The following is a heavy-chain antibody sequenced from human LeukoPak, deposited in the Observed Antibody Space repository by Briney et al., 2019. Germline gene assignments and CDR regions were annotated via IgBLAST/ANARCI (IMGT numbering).Heavy chain of an antibody. V-gene: IGHV1-2*02. CDR1: GYTFTGYY. J-gene: IGHJ4*02. D-gene: IGHD3-10*01. CDR3: AITYGSGSYSVLFDY. CDR2: INPNSGGT. Sequence: ASVKVSCKASGYTFTGYYMHWVRQAPGQGLEWMGWINPNSGGTNYAQKFQGRVTMTRDTSISTAYMELSRLRSDDTAVYYCAITYGSGSYSVLFDYWGQGTLVTVSS.